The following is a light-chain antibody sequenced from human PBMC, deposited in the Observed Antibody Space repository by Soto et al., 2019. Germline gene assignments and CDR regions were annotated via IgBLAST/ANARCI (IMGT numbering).Light chain of an antibody. CDR2: GAS. Sequence: EIVLTQSAATLSLSPGERATLSCRASQTVGGRYLAWFQQKPGQTPSLLIYGASTRAAGVPDRFSGSGSGTDFSLTISTLEPEDFAVYYCLQYVSSPWTFGQGTKVEV. J-gene: IGKJ1*01. CDR3: LQYVSSPWT. CDR1: QTVGGRY. V-gene: IGKV3-20*01.